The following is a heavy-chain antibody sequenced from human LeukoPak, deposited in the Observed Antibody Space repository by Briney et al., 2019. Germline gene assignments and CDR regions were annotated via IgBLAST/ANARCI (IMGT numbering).Heavy chain of an antibody. CDR2: IIPILGIA. D-gene: IGHD6-19*01. CDR3: ARSPDHYSSGWYDY. Sequence: SVKVSCEASGGTFSSYAISWVRQAPGQGLEWMGRIIPILGIANYAQKFQGRVTITADKSTSTAYMELSSLRSEDTAVYYCARSPDHYSSGWYDYWGQGTLVTVSS. CDR1: GGTFSSYA. V-gene: IGHV1-69*04. J-gene: IGHJ4*02.